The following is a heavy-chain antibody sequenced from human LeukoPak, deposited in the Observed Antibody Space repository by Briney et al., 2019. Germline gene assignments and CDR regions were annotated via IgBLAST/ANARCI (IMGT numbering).Heavy chain of an antibody. V-gene: IGHV3-53*01. CDR1: GFTFSDDW. Sequence: PGGSLRLSCAASGFTFSDDWMNWVRQAPGKGLEWVSVIYSGGSTYYADSVKGRFTISRDNSKNTLYLQMNSLRAEDTAVYYCARSSGSYYPTFDYWGQGTLVTVSS. D-gene: IGHD3-10*01. CDR2: IYSGGST. CDR3: ARSSGSYYPTFDY. J-gene: IGHJ4*02.